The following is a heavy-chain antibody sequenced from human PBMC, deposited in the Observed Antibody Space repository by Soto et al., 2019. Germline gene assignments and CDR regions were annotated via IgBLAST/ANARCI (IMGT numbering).Heavy chain of an antibody. CDR1: GFTFSSYG. D-gene: IGHD2-2*01. CDR2: ISYDGSNK. CDR3: AKEGRCMWGTSCRFDY. J-gene: IGHJ4*02. Sequence: LRLSCAASGFTFSSYGMHWVRQAPGKGLEWVAVISYDGSNKYYADSVKGRFTISRDNSKNTLYLQMNSLRAEDTAVYYCAKEGRCMWGTSCRFDYWGQGTMVTVSS. V-gene: IGHV3-30*18.